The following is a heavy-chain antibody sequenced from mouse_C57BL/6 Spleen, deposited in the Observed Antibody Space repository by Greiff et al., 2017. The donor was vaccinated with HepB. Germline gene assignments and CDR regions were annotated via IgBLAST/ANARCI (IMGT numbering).Heavy chain of an antibody. V-gene: IGHV5-4*01. Sequence: DVKLQESGGGLVKPGGSLKLSCAASGFTFSSYAMSWVRQTPEKRLEWVATISDGGSYTYYPDNVKGRFTISRDNAKNNLYLQMSHLKSEDTAMYYCAREGYYDYYYAMDYWGQGTSVTVSS. CDR3: AREGYYDYYYAMDY. J-gene: IGHJ4*01. CDR1: GFTFSSYA. CDR2: ISDGGSYT. D-gene: IGHD2-4*01.